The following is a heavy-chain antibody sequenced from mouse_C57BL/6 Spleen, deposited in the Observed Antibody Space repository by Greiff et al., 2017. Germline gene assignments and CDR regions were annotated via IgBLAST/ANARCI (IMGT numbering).Heavy chain of an antibody. CDR3: AREDSVYYYGT. CDR1: GYSITSGYY. D-gene: IGHD1-1*01. J-gene: IGHJ3*01. CDR2: ISYDGSN. Sequence: DVKLQESGPGLVKPSQSLSLTCSVTGYSITSGYYWNWIRQFPGNKLEWMGYISYDGSNNYNPSLKNRISITRDTSKNQFFLKLNSVTTEDTATYYCAREDSVYYYGTWGQGTLVTVSA. V-gene: IGHV3-6*01.